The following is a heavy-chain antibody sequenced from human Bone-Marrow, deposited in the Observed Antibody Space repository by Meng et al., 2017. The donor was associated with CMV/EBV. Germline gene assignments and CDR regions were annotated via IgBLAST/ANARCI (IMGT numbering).Heavy chain of an antibody. CDR3: ARDGLGVALIDWFDP. D-gene: IGHD3-3*01. V-gene: IGHV4-39*07. CDR1: GGSISSSSYY. Sequence: SETLSLTCTVSGGSISSSSYYWGWIRQPPGKGLEWIGSIYYSGSTYYNPSLKSRVTISVDTSKNQFSLKLSSVTAADTAVYYCARDGLGVALIDWFDPCGQGTLVTVSS. CDR2: IYYSGST. J-gene: IGHJ5*02.